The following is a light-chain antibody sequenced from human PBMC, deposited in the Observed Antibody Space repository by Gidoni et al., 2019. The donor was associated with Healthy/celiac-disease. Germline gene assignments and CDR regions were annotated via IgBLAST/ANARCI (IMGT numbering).Light chain of an antibody. CDR1: QRISSY. J-gene: IGKJ4*01. CDR2: AAS. CDR3: QQSYSTPVT. Sequence: IQMTPSPSSLSASVGDRVTITCRASQRISSYLNWYQQKPGKAPKLLIYAASSLQSGVPSRFSGSGSRTDFTLTISSLQHEDFATYYCQQSYSTPVTFGGGTKVEIK. V-gene: IGKV1-39*01.